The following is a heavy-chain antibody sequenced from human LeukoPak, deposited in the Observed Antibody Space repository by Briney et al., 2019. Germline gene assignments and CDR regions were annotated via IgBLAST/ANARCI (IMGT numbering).Heavy chain of an antibody. CDR1: GFTFDDYA. V-gene: IGHV3-43*02. CDR3: AKDYTSGWQYSNWFDP. Sequence: PGGSLRLSCAASGFTFDDYAMHWARQAPGKGLEWVSLISGDGGSTYYADSVKGRFTISRDNSKNSLYLQMNSLRTEDTALYYCAKDYTSGWQYSNWFDPWGQGTLVTVSS. J-gene: IGHJ5*02. D-gene: IGHD6-19*01. CDR2: ISGDGGST.